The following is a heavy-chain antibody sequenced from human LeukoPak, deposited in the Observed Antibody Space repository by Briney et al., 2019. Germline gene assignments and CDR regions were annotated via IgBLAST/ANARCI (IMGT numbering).Heavy chain of an antibody. CDR2: ISWNSGSI. V-gene: IGHV3-9*01. CDR3: ASSGSYYRNFDY. D-gene: IGHD3-10*01. CDR1: GFTFDDYA. Sequence: GGSLRLSCAASGFTFDDYAMHWVRQAPGKGLGWVSGISWNSGSIGYADSVKGRFTISRDNAKNSLYLQMNSLRAEDTALYYCASSGSYYRNFDYWGQGTLVTVSS. J-gene: IGHJ4*02.